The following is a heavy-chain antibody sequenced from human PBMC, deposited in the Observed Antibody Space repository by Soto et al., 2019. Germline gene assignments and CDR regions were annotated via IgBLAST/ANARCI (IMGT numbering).Heavy chain of an antibody. J-gene: IGHJ6*02. CDR3: AREVDVRMTNNRYYYIRMDV. D-gene: IGHD3-22*01. V-gene: IGHV4-59*01. CDR1: GGSLGSYY. Sequence: SETLPLTCTVSGGSLGSYYWSWIRQPPGKGLEWIGYVFYTGRANYNASLKSRVSISLDTSNYQFPLKLSSVTAADTAVYYCAREVDVRMTNNRYYYIRMDVWGPGPTVT. CDR2: VFYTGRA.